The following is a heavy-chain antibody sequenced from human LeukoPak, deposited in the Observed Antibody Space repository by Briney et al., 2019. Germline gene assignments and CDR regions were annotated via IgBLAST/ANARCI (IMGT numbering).Heavy chain of an antibody. Sequence: PGGSLRLSCAASGFTFSSYEMNWVRQAPGRGLEWVSYITSSGSLRNYADSVTGRFTISRDNAKNSLYLQMNSLRAEDTAVYYCARADGGGYWGQGTLVTVSS. CDR3: ARADGGGY. J-gene: IGHJ4*02. CDR2: ITSSGSLR. D-gene: IGHD3-3*01. V-gene: IGHV3-48*03. CDR1: GFTFSSYE.